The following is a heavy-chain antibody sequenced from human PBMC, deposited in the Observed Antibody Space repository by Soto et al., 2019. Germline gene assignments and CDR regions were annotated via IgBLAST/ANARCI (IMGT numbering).Heavy chain of an antibody. D-gene: IGHD3-10*01. CDR1: GYTFTSYA. CDR3: ASSYGSGYRAFDY. J-gene: IGHJ4*02. Sequence: ASVKVSCKASGYTFTSYALHWVRQAPGQRLEWMGWINAGNGNTKYSKKFQGRVTITRDTSASTAYMELSSLRSEDTAIYYCASSYGSGYRAFDYWGQGALVTVSS. CDR2: INAGNGNT. V-gene: IGHV1-3*01.